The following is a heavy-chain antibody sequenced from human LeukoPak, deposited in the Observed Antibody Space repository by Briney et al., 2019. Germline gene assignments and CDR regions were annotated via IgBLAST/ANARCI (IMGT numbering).Heavy chain of an antibody. Sequence: HGASVKVSCKASGYTFTSYVMHWVRQAPGQRLECMGWINTGNGDTKYSQKFQGRVTITGDTSASTAYMELSTLRSEDTAVYYCARAAYGAYDYWGQGTLVTVPS. J-gene: IGHJ4*02. CDR3: ARAAYGAYDY. CDR2: INTGNGDT. V-gene: IGHV1-3*04. D-gene: IGHD4-17*01. CDR1: GYTFTSYV.